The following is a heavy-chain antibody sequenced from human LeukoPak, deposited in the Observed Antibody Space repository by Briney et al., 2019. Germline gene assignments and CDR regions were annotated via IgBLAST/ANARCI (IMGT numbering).Heavy chain of an antibody. V-gene: IGHV1-18*01. D-gene: IGHD1-26*01. Sequence: GASVKVSCKASGYTFTSYDINWVRQAPGQGLEWMGWISAYNGNTNYAQKLQGRVTMTTDTSTSTAYMELRSLRSDDTAVYYCARNRDFKLVGATPRWFDPWGQGTLVTVSS. J-gene: IGHJ5*02. CDR1: GYTFTSYD. CDR2: ISAYNGNT. CDR3: ARNRDFKLVGATPRWFDP.